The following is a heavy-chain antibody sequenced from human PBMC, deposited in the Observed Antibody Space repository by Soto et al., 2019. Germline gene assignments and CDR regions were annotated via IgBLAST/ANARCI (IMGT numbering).Heavy chain of an antibody. V-gene: IGHV3-21*06. CDR1: GFTFPRYS. CDR3: ARESEDLTSNFDY. CDR2: ISSTTNYI. Sequence: EVQLVESGGGLVKPGGSLSLSCAASGFTFPRYSMNWVRQAPGKGLEWVSSISSTTNYIYYGDSMKGRFTISRDNAKNSLYLEMNCLRAEDTAVYYCARESEDLTSNFDYWGQGTLVTVSS. J-gene: IGHJ4*02.